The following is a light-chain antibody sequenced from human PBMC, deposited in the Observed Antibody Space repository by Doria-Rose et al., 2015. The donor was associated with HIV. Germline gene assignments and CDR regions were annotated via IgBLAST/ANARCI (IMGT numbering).Light chain of an antibody. CDR1: SSDVGVYNY. CDR2: DVS. Sequence: ALTQPASVSGSPGQSITISCTGTSSDVGVYNYISWYQQHPGKAPQLMIYDVSKWPSGVSNRFSGSKSGNTASLTISGLQAEDEADYYCSSFTTTTTYVFGTVTKVTVL. CDR3: SSFTTTTTYV. V-gene: IGLV2-14*01. J-gene: IGLJ1*01.